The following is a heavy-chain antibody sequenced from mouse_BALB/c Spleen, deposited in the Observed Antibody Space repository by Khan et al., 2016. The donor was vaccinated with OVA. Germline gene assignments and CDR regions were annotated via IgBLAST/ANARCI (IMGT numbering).Heavy chain of an antibody. D-gene: IGHD1-1*01. CDR3: ARSVTITTVVATDFDY. J-gene: IGHJ2*01. CDR1: GYSITSDYA. CDR2: ISYSGRT. V-gene: IGHV3-2*02. Sequence: EVPLPESGPGLVKPSQSLSLTCTVTGYSITSDYAWNWIRQFPGNKLEWMGYISYSGRTSYNPFHKSRISITRATSKHQFFMQLNSVTTEDTATYYGARSVTITTVVATDFDYWGQGTTLTVSS.